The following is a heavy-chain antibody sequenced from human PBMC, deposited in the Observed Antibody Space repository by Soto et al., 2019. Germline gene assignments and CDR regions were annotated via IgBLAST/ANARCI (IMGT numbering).Heavy chain of an antibody. D-gene: IGHD2-2*01. Sequence: EVQLLESGGGLGQRGGSLRLSCAASGFTFSTYAMNWVRQAPGKGLEWVSGLSGGGAFTYYADSVKVLFTISRDDSKNALYLQMKSLRFDDTAVDYCAKSGPTIYVYHWCQGAPFTGSS. CDR2: LSGGGAFT. J-gene: IGHJ4*02. V-gene: IGHV3-23*01. CDR3: AKSGPTIYVYH. CDR1: GFTFSTYA.